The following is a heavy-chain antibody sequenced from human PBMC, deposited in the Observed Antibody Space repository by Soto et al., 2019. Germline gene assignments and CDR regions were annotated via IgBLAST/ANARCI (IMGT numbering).Heavy chain of an antibody. D-gene: IGHD3-22*01. V-gene: IGHV3-74*01. Sequence: EVQLVESGGGLVQPGGSLRLSCAASGFTFSSYWMHWVRQAPGKCLVWVSRINRDGSSTRYADSVKRRFTISRDNAKDTLYLQMNSLRAEDTAVYFCARDSYYDSTYYGMDVWGQGATVTVSS. J-gene: IGHJ6*02. CDR3: ARDSYYDSTYYGMDV. CDR2: INRDGSST. CDR1: GFTFSSYW.